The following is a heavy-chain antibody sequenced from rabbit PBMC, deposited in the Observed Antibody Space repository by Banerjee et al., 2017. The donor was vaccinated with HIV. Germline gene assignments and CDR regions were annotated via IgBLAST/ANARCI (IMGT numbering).Heavy chain of an antibody. D-gene: IGHD6-1*01. V-gene: IGHV1S45*01. J-gene: IGHJ4*01. CDR2: IRAGSKDTT. CDR1: GFSFSSSYW. CDR3: ARGADVGGVGYDL. Sequence: QEQLVESGGDLVKPEGSLTLTCTASGFSFSSSYWICWVRQAPGKGLEWIACIRAGSKDTTYYASWAKGRFTISRTSSTAVTLQMTSLTVADTATYFCARGADVGGVGYDLWGPGTLVTVS.